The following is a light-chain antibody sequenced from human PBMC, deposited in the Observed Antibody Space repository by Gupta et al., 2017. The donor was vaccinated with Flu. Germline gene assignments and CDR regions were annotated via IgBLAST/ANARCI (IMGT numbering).Light chain of an antibody. CDR2: RDN. CDR3: SAWDTSLNAVV. Sequence: QAGLTQPPSVSKGLRQTATLTCTGNSNNVGNQGAAWLQQHQGHPPKLLSYRDNNRPSGISERFSASRSGNTASLPIAGLQPEDEADYYWSAWDTSLNAVVFGGGTKLTVL. J-gene: IGLJ3*02. V-gene: IGLV10-54*04. CDR1: SNNVGNQG.